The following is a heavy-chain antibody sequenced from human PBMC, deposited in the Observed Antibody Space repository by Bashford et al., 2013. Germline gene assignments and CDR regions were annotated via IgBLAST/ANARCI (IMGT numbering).Heavy chain of an antibody. CDR3: ATRARAGYYYGMDV. J-gene: IGHJ6*04. V-gene: IGHV3-74*01. CDR2: IDQHGSST. D-gene: IGHD6-13*01. Sequence: VRQAPGKGLVWVSRIDQHGSSTSYADSVKGRFSISRDNSKNTLYLQMNSLRAEDTAVYYCATRARAGYYYGMDVWGKGTTVTVSS.